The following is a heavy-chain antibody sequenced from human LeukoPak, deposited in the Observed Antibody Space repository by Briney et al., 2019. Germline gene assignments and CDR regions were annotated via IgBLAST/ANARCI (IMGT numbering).Heavy chain of an antibody. Sequence: PGGSLRLSCAASGFTFNTYTMNWVRQAPGKGLEWVSVIWYDGTNKYYADSVKGRFTISRDNSKNTLYLQMNSLRAEDTAVYYCARVGEWFGESGPDYWGQGTLVTVSS. CDR3: ARVGEWFGESGPDY. D-gene: IGHD3-10*01. V-gene: IGHV3-33*08. J-gene: IGHJ4*02. CDR1: GFTFNTYT. CDR2: IWYDGTNK.